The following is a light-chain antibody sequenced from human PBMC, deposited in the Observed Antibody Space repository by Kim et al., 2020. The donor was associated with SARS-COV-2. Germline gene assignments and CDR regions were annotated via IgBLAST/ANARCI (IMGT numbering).Light chain of an antibody. CDR3: AAWDDSLNIYV. CDR2: VNN. V-gene: IGLV1-44*01. CDR1: DSNIVRNT. J-gene: IGLJ1*01. Sequence: QNVTISWSGRDSNIVRNTVNWYQQVPGTAPKLLIYVNNQRPSGVPDRFSGSKSGTSASLAISGLQSEDEADYYCAAWDDSLNIYVFGSGTKVTVL.